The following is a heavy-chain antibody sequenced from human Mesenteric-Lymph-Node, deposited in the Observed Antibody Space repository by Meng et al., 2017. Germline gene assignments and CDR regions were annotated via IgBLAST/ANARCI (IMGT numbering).Heavy chain of an antibody. Sequence: LVLSGAVSGSSISSGCLAWAWIRQPAGHGLWWICIFCHGGRLYLSPAPSGRGPEMGRKSGSPFVLKLTPVSAADTAVYYCVRDARRGGGWFDPWGQGTLVTVSS. V-gene: IGHV4-30-2*01. CDR2: FCHGGRL. J-gene: IGHJ5*02. D-gene: IGHD3-10*01. CDR3: VRDARRGGGWFDP. CDR1: GSSISSGCLA.